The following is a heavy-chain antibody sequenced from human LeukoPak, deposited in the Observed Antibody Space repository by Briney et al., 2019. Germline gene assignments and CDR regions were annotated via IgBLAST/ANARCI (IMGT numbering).Heavy chain of an antibody. J-gene: IGHJ4*02. CDR3: AKVSSFNWNFDY. D-gene: IGHD1-20*01. V-gene: IGHV3-9*01. Sequence: GGSLRLSCAASGFTFDGYAMHWVRQAPGKGLEWVSGISWNSGSIGYADSVKGRFTISRDNAKNSLYLQMNSLRAEDTALYYWAKVSSFNWNFDYWGQGSLVTVSS. CDR1: GFTFDGYA. CDR2: ISWNSGSI.